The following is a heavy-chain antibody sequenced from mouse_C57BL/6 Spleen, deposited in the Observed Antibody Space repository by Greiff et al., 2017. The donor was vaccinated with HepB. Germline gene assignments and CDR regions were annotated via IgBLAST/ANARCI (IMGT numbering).Heavy chain of an antibody. CDR2: ISDGGSYT. J-gene: IGHJ3*01. V-gene: IGHV5-4*01. CDR1: GFTFSSYA. CDR3: ARGDGNYFSWFAY. Sequence: EVQVVESGGGLVKPGGSLKLSCAASGFTFSSYAMSWVRQTPEKRLEWVATISDGGSYTYYPDNVKGRFTISRDNAKNNLYLQMSHLKSEDTAMYYCARGDGNYFSWFAYWGQGTLVTVSA. D-gene: IGHD2-1*01.